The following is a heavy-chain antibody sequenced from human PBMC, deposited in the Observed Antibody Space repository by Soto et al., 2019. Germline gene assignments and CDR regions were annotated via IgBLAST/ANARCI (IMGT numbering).Heavy chain of an antibody. CDR2: IKYGGSS. V-gene: IGHV4-39*02. D-gene: IGHD2-21*02. CDR1: GGSIDSSAYY. J-gene: IGHJ4*02. Sequence: SETLSLTCAVSGGSIDSSAYYWGWIRQPPGKGLEWIGSIKYGGSSYYNPSLKSRVTISVDTSKNHFSLKLSSVTAADTAVYYCVRGDCGGDCYSWYYWGQGTLVTVSS. CDR3: VRGDCGGDCYSWYY.